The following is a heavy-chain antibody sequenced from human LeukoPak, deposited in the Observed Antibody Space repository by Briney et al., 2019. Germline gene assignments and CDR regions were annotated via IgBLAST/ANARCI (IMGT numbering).Heavy chain of an antibody. D-gene: IGHD3-9*01. V-gene: IGHV3-7*01. CDR2: IKQDGSEK. J-gene: IGHJ6*02. Sequence: GGSVRLSCAASGFTFSSYWMSWVRQAPGKGLEWVANIKQDGSEKYYVDSVKGRFTISRDNAKNSLYLEMNSLRAEDTAVYYCARGGYFDWPYYYGMDVWGQGTTVTISS. CDR3: ARGGYFDWPYYYGMDV. CDR1: GFTFSSYW.